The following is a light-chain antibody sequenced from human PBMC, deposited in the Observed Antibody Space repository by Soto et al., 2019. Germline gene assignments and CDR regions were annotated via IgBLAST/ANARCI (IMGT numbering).Light chain of an antibody. CDR1: QSVDIN. Sequence: EIVLTPSPVILSVSPGDRVTLSCMASQSVDINLAWYQQRAGQAPRLLVYGASTKATDMPGRFSGRGSGTEFTLTISSLQPDDFATYYCQQYNSYSITFGQGTRLEI. V-gene: IGKV3-15*01. CDR3: QQYNSYSIT. CDR2: GAS. J-gene: IGKJ5*01.